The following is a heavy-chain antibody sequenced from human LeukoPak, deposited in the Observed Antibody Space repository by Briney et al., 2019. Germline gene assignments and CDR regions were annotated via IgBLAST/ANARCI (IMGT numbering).Heavy chain of an antibody. CDR3: ARELNGYGYYFFDY. Sequence: GGSLRLPCAASGFSFSGYSMNWVRQAPGKGLEWLSYISSSTNTIYYADSVKGRFTISRDNAKNSLYLQMNGLGAEDTAVYYCARELNGYGYYFFDYWGPGTLVTVSS. V-gene: IGHV3-48*04. D-gene: IGHD3-16*01. CDR1: GFSFSGYS. CDR2: ISSSTNTI. J-gene: IGHJ4*02.